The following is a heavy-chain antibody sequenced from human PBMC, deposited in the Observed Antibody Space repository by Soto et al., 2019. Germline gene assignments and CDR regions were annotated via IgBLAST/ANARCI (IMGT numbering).Heavy chain of an antibody. D-gene: IGHD3-16*02. CDR1: GFTFSSYA. V-gene: IGHV3-23*01. Sequence: GGSLRLSCAASGFTFSSYAMSWVRQAPGKGLEWVSAISGSGGSTYYADSVKGRFTISRDNSKNTLYLQMNSLRAEDTAVYYCAKTATYDYIWGSYLLYFVYWGQGTLVTVSS. J-gene: IGHJ4*02. CDR2: ISGSGGST. CDR3: AKTATYDYIWGSYLLYFVY.